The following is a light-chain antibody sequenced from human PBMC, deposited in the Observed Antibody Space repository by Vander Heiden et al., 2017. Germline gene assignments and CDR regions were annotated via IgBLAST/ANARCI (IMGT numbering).Light chain of an antibody. CDR1: QGISSW. J-gene: IGKJ2*01. V-gene: IGKV1-12*01. CDR2: AAS. Sequence: QMTHAPSSVSASVGDRVTITCRASQGISSWLAWSQQKPGKAPKLLIYAASSLQSAVPSRFSASGSGTAFTLTISSLQPEDFATYYCQRTNAYPYTFGQGTKLEIK. CDR3: QRTNAYPYT.